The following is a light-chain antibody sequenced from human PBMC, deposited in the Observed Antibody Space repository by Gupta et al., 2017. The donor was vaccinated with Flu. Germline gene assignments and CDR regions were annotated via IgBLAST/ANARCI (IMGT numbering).Light chain of an antibody. Sequence: SGEKLAGEPACWYLQKQGQSPVLVIYQETKRPPGSPERFSGSNSGNTATLTISGTQAMDEDDDYCQTFDSSTAQVFGGGTKLTVL. CDR1: KLAGEP. J-gene: IGLJ2*01. V-gene: IGLV3-1*01. CDR2: QET. CDR3: QTFDSSTAQV.